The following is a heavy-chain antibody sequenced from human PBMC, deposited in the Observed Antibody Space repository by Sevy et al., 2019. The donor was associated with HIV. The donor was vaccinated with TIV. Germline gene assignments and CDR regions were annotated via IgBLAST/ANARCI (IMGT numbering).Heavy chain of an antibody. D-gene: IGHD3-22*01. CDR1: GDSISSGDYY. V-gene: IGHV4-30-4*01. CDR2: IYYSGST. CDR3: ARDGKYYYDSSGYYYYYGMDV. Sequence: SETLSLTCTVSGDSISSGDYYWSWIRQPPGKGLEWIGYIYYSGSTYYNPSLKSRVTISVDTSKNQFSLKLSSVTAADTAVYYCARDGKYYYDSSGYYYYYGMDVWGQGTTVTVSS. J-gene: IGHJ6*02.